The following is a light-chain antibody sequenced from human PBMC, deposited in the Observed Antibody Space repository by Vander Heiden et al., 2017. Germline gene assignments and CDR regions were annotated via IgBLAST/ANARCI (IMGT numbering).Light chain of an antibody. J-gene: IGKJ4*01. CDR1: QGISSY. CDR2: AAS. Sequence: AIRITPSPSSLSASTRDRVALTCRASQGISSYLAWYQQKPGKAPKLLIYAASTLQSGVPSRFSGSGSGTDFTLTISCLQSEDFATYYCQQYYSYPLTFGGGTKVEIK. V-gene: IGKV1-8*01. CDR3: QQYYSYPLT.